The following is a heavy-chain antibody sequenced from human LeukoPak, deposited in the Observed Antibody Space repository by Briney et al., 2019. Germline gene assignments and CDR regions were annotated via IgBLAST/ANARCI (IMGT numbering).Heavy chain of an antibody. CDR2: VIPSGAST. Sequence: GGSLRLSCAASGFTFTTYGMNWVRQAPGKGLEWVSGVIPSGASTYYADSVKGRFTISRDNSKNTLYLHMHSLRADDTALYYCAKDLHGAFDYWGQGILVTVSS. J-gene: IGHJ4*02. CDR3: AKDLHGAFDY. CDR1: GFTFTTYG. D-gene: IGHD3-10*01. V-gene: IGHV3-23*01.